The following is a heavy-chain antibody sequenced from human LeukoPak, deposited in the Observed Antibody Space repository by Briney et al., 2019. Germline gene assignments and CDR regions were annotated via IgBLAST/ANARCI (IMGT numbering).Heavy chain of an antibody. D-gene: IGHD3-3*01. CDR1: GGSISSSSYY. J-gene: IGHJ4*02. V-gene: IGHV4-39*01. CDR3: ARHETIFGVVIMIDY. Sequence: SETLSLTRTVSGGSISSSSYYWGWIRQPPGKGLEWIGSIYYSGSTYYNPSLKSRVTISVDTSKNQFSLKLSSVTAADAAVYYCARHETIFGVVIMIDYWGQGTLVTVSS. CDR2: IYYSGST.